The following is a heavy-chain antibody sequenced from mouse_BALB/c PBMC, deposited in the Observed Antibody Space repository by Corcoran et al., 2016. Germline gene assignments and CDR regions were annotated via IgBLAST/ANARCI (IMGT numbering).Heavy chain of an antibody. CDR1: GYSITSGYY. J-gene: IGHJ1*01. Sequence: DVQLQESGPSLVKPSQSLSLTCSVTGYSITSGYYWNWIRQFPGNKLEWMGYISYDGSNNYNPSLKNRISITRDTSKNQFFLKLNSVTTEDTATYYCARWGLRLWYFDVWGAGTTVTVSS. V-gene: IGHV3-6*02. D-gene: IGHD2-4*01. CDR2: ISYDGSN. CDR3: ARWGLRLWYFDV.